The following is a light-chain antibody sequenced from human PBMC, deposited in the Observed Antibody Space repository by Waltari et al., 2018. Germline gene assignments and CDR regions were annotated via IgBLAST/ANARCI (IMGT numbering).Light chain of an antibody. Sequence: VLTQSQGTLSLSPGETATLSCRAIERVGNNFLAWYHQKPGQTPRLLIYGASSRATGIPDRFSGSGSATDFILIISRLEPEDSGVYFCQQYSSSVMYTFGQGTKLEI. V-gene: IGKV3-20*01. CDR2: GAS. CDR3: QQYSSSVMYT. CDR1: ERVGNNF. J-gene: IGKJ2*01.